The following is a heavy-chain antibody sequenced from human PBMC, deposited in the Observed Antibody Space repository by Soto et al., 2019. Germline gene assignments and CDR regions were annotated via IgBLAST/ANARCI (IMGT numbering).Heavy chain of an antibody. Sequence: QVQLVESGGGVVQPGRSLRLSCAASGFTFSSYAMHWVRQAPGKGLEWVAVISYDGSNKYYADSVKGRFTISRDNSENTLYLQMNSLRAEDTAVYYCASSRYSSSWYYFDYWGQGTLVTVSS. CDR3: ASSRYSSSWYYFDY. V-gene: IGHV3-30-3*01. CDR2: ISYDGSNK. D-gene: IGHD6-13*01. J-gene: IGHJ4*02. CDR1: GFTFSSYA.